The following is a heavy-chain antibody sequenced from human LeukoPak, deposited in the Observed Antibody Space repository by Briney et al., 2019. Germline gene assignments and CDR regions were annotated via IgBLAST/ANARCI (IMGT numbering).Heavy chain of an antibody. J-gene: IGHJ4*02. CDR3: ARDSEDGDFWTGWSYGPQYY. CDR2: ISSSSSYI. CDR1: GFTFSSYS. V-gene: IGHV3-21*01. D-gene: IGHD3/OR15-3a*01. Sequence: SGGSLRLSCAASGFTFSSYSMNWVRQAPGKGLEWVSSISSSSSYIYYADSVKGRFTISRDNAKNSLYLQMNSLRAEDTAVYYCARDSEDGDFWTGWSYGPQYYWGQGTLVTVSS.